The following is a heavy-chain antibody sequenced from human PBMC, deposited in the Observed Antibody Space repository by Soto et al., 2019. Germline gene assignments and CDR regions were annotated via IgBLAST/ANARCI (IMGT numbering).Heavy chain of an antibody. J-gene: IGHJ3*02. D-gene: IGHD1-26*01. Sequence: EVQLVESGGGLLQPGGSLRLSCAASGFSVSSNYMSWVRQAPGKGLEWVSVIYSGGRTYYADSVKGRFTISSANSKNTLYRHMTSLRAEDTAVYYCATEEQSSAFAICGQGTMVTVSS. CDR2: IYSGGRT. CDR1: GFSVSSNY. V-gene: IGHV3-53*01. CDR3: ATEEQSSAFAI.